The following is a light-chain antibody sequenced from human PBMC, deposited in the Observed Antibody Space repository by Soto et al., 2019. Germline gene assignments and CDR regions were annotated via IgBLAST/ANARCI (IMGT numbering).Light chain of an antibody. CDR3: QQYGTSPPIT. J-gene: IGKJ5*01. V-gene: IGKV3D-20*01. CDR1: QSVSSNY. CDR2: DAS. Sequence: IVLTQSPATLSLSPGERATLSCGARQSVSSNYLAWYQQKPGLAPSLLIYDASSRATGIPARFSGSGSGTEFTLTISRLEPEDYAVYYCQQYGTSPPITFGQGTRLKIK.